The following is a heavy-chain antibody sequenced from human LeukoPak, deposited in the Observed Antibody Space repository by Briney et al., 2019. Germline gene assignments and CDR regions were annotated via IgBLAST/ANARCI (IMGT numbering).Heavy chain of an antibody. CDR3: TTVSPLYYYYGMDV. CDR1: GFTFSNAW. Sequence: GGSLRLSCAASGFTFSNAWMSWVGQAPGKGLEWVGRIRSKTDGGTTDYAAPVKGRFTISRDDSKNTLYLQMNSLKSEDTAVYYCTTVSPLYYYYGMDVWGQGTTVTVSS. V-gene: IGHV3-15*01. J-gene: IGHJ6*02. CDR2: IRSKTDGGTT.